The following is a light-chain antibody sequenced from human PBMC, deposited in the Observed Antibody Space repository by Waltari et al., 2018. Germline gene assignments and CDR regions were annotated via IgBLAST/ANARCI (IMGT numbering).Light chain of an antibody. Sequence: QSALTQPASVSGSPGQSITISCTGTSSDVGSDNLVSWYQQHPGKAPKFMIYEGSKRPSGVSNRFSGSKSGNTASLTISGLQAEDEADYYCCSNVGSITWVFGGGTKLTVL. CDR1: SSDVGSDNL. CDR2: EGS. V-gene: IGLV2-23*01. CDR3: CSNVGSITWV. J-gene: IGLJ3*02.